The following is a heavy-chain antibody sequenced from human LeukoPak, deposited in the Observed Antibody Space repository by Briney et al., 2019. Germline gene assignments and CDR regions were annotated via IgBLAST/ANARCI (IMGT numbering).Heavy chain of an antibody. CDR1: GYTFTSYD. Sequence: GASVKVSCKASGYTFTSYDINWVRQATGQGLEWMGWMNPNSGNTGYAQKFQGRVTMTRNTSISTAYMELSSLRSEDTAVYYCASLQGYCGGDCYSIDYWGQGTLVAVSS. CDR2: MNPNSGNT. D-gene: IGHD2-21*02. CDR3: ASLQGYCGGDCYSIDY. V-gene: IGHV1-8*01. J-gene: IGHJ4*02.